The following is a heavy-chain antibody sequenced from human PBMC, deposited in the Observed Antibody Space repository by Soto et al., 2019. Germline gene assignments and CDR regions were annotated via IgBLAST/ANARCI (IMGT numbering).Heavy chain of an antibody. CDR2: ISGDDEK. CDR1: GFSLITGGVS. D-gene: IGHD3-16*01. Sequence: QITLKESGPTQVKPTQTLTLTCTFSGFSLITGGVSVAWIRQPPGKALEWLALISGDDEKRYSPSLKSRLTITKDTNKNQVVFTMTNMDPLDTATYYCSHRRGMIMDVWGQGTTVTVSS. J-gene: IGHJ6*02. V-gene: IGHV2-5*02. CDR3: SHRRGMIMDV.